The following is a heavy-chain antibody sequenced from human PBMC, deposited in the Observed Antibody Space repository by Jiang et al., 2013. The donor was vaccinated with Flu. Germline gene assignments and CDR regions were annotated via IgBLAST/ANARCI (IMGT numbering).Heavy chain of an antibody. CDR2: ISYDGSNK. J-gene: IGHJ4*02. CDR3: ARNSGRGFTIFGVVITHFDY. Sequence: QLVESGGGVVQPGRSLRLSCAASGFTFSSYGMHWVRQAPGKGLEWVAVISYDGSNKYYADSVKGRFTISRDNSKNTLYLQMNSLRAEDTAVYYCARNSGRGFTIFGVVITHFDYWGQGTLVTVSS. CDR1: GFTFSSYG. V-gene: IGHV3-30*03. D-gene: IGHD3-3*01.